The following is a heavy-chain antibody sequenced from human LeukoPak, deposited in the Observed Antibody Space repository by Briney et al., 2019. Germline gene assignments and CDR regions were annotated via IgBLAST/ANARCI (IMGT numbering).Heavy chain of an antibody. V-gene: IGHV3-23*01. CDR1: GFTFSSYD. CDR3: AKYGWGLANDAFDI. J-gene: IGHJ3*02. D-gene: IGHD7-27*01. Sequence: PGGSLRLSCAAPGFTFSSYDMRWVRQAPGKGLEWVSAISGSGGSTYYADSVRGRFTISRDNSKNTLYLQMNSLRAEDTAVYYCAKYGWGLANDAFDIWGQGTMVTVSS. CDR2: ISGSGGST.